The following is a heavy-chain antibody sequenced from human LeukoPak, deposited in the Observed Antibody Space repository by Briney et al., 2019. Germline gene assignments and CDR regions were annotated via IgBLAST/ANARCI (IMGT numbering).Heavy chain of an antibody. V-gene: IGHV3-23*01. CDR3: AKDSDSSLYYFDY. D-gene: IGHD6-13*01. Sequence: GGSLRLSCAASGFTFSTYAMSWVRQAPGKGLEWVSAISASGGRTYYADSVKGRFTISRDNSKNTLYLQMNSLRAEDTAVYYCAKDSDSSLYYFDYWGQGTLVTVSS. CDR2: ISASGGRT. CDR1: GFTFSTYA. J-gene: IGHJ4*02.